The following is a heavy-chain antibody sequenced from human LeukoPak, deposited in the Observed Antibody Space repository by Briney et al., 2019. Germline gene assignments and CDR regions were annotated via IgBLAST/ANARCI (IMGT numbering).Heavy chain of an antibody. CDR3: ARGTYSGYDSSFDY. V-gene: IGHV3-21*01. Sequence: KPGGSLRLSCTASGFTFSSYNMNWVRQAPGKGLGWVSSFTAYSGASIYYADSVRGRFTISRDNAKNSLYLQINSLRAEDTAVYYCARGTYSGYDSSFDYWGQGTLVTVSS. CDR2: FTAYSGASI. D-gene: IGHD5-12*01. J-gene: IGHJ4*02. CDR1: GFTFSSYN.